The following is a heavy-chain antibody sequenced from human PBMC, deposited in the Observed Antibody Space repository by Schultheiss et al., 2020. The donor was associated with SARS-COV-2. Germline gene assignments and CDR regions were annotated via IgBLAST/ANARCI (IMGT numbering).Heavy chain of an antibody. V-gene: IGHV1-69*06. D-gene: IGHD3-10*01. CDR3: ACRYYGSERYYDVPLDYYHALDV. CDR1: GGTFSSYD. CDR2: IIPLFGTA. J-gene: IGHJ6*02. Sequence: SVKVSCKASGGTFSSYDINWVRQATGQGLEWMGGIIPLFGTANYAQKFQGRVTIVADKATSTVYLELNSLISEDTAVYFCACRYYGSERYYDVPLDYYHALDVWGHGTTVTVSS.